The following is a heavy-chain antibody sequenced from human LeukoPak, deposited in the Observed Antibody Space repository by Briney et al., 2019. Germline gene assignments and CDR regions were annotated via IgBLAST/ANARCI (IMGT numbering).Heavy chain of an antibody. V-gene: IGHV4-4*07. CDR3: ARAAYGDHRYYYFYLDV. D-gene: IGHD4-17*01. CDR2: IYTSGSS. CDR1: GGSTNSYY. J-gene: IGHJ6*03. Sequence: SETLSLTCTVSGGSTNSYYWSWIRQPAGKGLEWIGRIYTSGSSNYNPSLKSRVTMSVDASKNQFSLRLTSVTAADTAVYYCARAAYGDHRYYYFYLDVWGKGTTVTVSS.